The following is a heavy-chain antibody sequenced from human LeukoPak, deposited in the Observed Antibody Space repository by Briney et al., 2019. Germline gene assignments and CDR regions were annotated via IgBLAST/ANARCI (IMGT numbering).Heavy chain of an antibody. Sequence: GGSLRLSCAASGFTFSSYWMHWVRQAPGKGLVWVSRINSDGSSTSYADSVKGRFTISRDNAKSTLYLQMNSLRAEDTAVYYCARDPSGSYYRSEYYFDYWGQGTLVTVSS. CDR2: INSDGSST. J-gene: IGHJ4*02. D-gene: IGHD1-26*01. V-gene: IGHV3-74*01. CDR3: ARDPSGSYYRSEYYFDY. CDR1: GFTFSSYW.